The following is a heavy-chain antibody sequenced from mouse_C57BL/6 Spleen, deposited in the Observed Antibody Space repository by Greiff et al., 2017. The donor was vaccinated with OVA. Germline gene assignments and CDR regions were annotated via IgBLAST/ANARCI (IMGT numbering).Heavy chain of an antibody. CDR2: IDPSDSET. D-gene: IGHD1-1*01. CDR1: GYTFTSYW. V-gene: IGHV1-52*01. CDR3: ARSLYYGSSPYAMDY. J-gene: IGHJ4*01. Sequence: QVQLQQPGAELVRPGSSVKLSCKASGYTFTSYWMHWVKQRPIQGLEWIGNIDPSDSETHYNQKFKDKATLTVDKSSSTAYMQLSSLTSEDSAVYYGARSLYYGSSPYAMDYWGQGTSVTVSS.